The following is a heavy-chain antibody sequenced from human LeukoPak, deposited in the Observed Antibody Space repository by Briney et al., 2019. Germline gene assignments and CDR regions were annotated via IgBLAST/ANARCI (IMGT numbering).Heavy chain of an antibody. V-gene: IGHV4-39*07. J-gene: IGHJ4*02. CDR3: ASSTYDFWSGYPTRFDY. CDR1: GGSISSSSYY. CDR2: IYYSGST. Sequence: PSETLSLTCTVSGGSISSSSYYWGWIRQPPGKGLEWIGSIYYSGSTYYNPSLKSRVTISVDTSKNQFSLKLSSVTAADTAVYYCASSTYDFWSGYPTRFDYWGQGTLVTVSS. D-gene: IGHD3-3*01.